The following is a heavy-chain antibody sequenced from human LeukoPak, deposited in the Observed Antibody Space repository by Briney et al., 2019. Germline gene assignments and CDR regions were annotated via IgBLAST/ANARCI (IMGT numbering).Heavy chain of an antibody. CDR2: IYPGDSVT. J-gene: IGHJ4*02. CDR3: ARLLRYTERYYFDY. D-gene: IGHD3-9*01. V-gene: IGHV5-51*01. CDR1: GYRFTNYW. Sequence: GESLKISCKGSGYRFTNYWIGWVRQMPGKGLEWMGIIYPGDSVTRYSPSFQGQVTISADKSISTAYLQWSSLKASDTAMYYCARLLRYTERYYFDYWGQGTLVTVSS.